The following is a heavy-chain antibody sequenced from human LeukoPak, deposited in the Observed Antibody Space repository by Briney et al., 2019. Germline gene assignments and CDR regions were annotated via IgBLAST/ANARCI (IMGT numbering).Heavy chain of an antibody. CDR3: AKNLGGITMVRGVFDY. Sequence: PGGSLRLSCAASGFTFSSYGMSWVRQAPGKGLEWVSAISGSGGSTYYADSVKGRFTISRDNSKNTLYLQMNSLRAEDTAVYYCAKNLGGITMVRGVFDYWGQGTLVTVSS. CDR1: GFTFSSYG. CDR2: ISGSGGST. V-gene: IGHV3-23*01. J-gene: IGHJ4*02. D-gene: IGHD3-10*01.